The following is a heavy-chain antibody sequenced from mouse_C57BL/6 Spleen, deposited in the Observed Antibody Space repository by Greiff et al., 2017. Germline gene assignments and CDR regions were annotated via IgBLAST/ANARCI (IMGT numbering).Heavy chain of an antibody. CDR3: AREYYGSSSRFFDY. J-gene: IGHJ2*01. Sequence: EVQLVESGPELVKPGASVKISCKASGYSFTDYNMNWVKQSNGKSLEWIGVINPNYGTTSYNQKFKGKATLTVDQSSSTAYMQLNSLTSEDSAVYYCAREYYGSSSRFFDYWGQGTTLTVSS. CDR1: GYSFTDYN. V-gene: IGHV1-39*01. CDR2: INPNYGTT. D-gene: IGHD1-1*01.